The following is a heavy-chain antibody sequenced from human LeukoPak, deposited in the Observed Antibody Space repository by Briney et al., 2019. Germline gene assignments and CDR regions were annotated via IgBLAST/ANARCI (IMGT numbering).Heavy chain of an antibody. CDR1: GFTFRSYA. V-gene: IGHV3-48*04. D-gene: IGHD3-10*01. CDR2: ISSSGSTI. Sequence: GGSLRLSCAASGFTFRSYAMSWVRQAPGKGLEWVSYISSSGSTIYYADSVKGRFTISRDNAKNSLYLQMNSLRAEDTAVYYCARCGEPRRSYDFDYWGQGTLVTVSS. CDR3: ARCGEPRRSYDFDY. J-gene: IGHJ4*02.